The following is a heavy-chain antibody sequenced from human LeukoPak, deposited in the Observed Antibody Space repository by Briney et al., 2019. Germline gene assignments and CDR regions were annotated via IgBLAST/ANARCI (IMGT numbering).Heavy chain of an antibody. CDR3: AREYYYDSSAFGY. J-gene: IGHJ4*02. CDR1: GGTFSSYA. CDR2: IIPIFGTA. V-gene: IGHV1-69*05. D-gene: IGHD3-22*01. Sequence: SVKVSCKASGGTFSSYAISWVRQAPGQGLEWMGGIIPIFGTANYAQKFQGRVTITTDESTSTAYMELSSLRSEDTAVYYCAREYYYDSSAFGYWGQGTLVTVSS.